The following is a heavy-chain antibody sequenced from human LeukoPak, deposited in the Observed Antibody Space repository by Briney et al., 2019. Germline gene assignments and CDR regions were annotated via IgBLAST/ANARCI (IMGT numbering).Heavy chain of an antibody. J-gene: IGHJ4*02. CDR1: GFTFSSYW. D-gene: IGHD3-3*01. CDR3: ARALSTVDFWSGYHSSYYFDY. CDR2: IKQDGSEK. V-gene: IGHV3-7*01. Sequence: GGSLRLSCAASGFTFSSYWMSWVRQAPGKGLEWVANIKQDGSEKYYVDSVKGRFTISRDNAKNSLYLQMNSLRAEDTAVYYCARALSTVDFWSGYHSSYYFDYWGQGTLVTVSS.